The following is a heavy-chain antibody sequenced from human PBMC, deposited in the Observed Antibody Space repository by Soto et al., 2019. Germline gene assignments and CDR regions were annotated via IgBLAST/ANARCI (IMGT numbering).Heavy chain of an antibody. J-gene: IGHJ4*02. Sequence: QVQLVQSGAEVKKPGASVKVSCKASGYTFTTYAISWVRQAPGQGLEWMGRTSTYNGNTKYAQKLQGRVTMTTDTSTSTAYMELRSLRSDDTAVYYCARDPQYSTSSQVFDSWGQGTLVTVSS. D-gene: IGHD6-6*01. CDR2: TSTYNGNT. CDR1: GYTFTTYA. CDR3: ARDPQYSTSSQVFDS. V-gene: IGHV1-18*01.